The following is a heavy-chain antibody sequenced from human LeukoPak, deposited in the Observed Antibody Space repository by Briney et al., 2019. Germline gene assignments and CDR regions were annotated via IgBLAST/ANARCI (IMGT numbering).Heavy chain of an antibody. V-gene: IGHV1-2*02. CDR2: INPNSGGT. CDR3: ASRREYDTLTGYPSKPFDY. CDR1: GYTFTGYY. D-gene: IGHD3-9*01. J-gene: IGHJ4*02. Sequence: ASGKVSCKASGYTFTGYYMHWVRQAPGQGLEWMGWINPNSGGTNYARKFQGRVAMTRDTSSSTTYMELSRLRSEDTAVHYFASRREYDTLTGYPSKPFDYWGQGTLVTVSS.